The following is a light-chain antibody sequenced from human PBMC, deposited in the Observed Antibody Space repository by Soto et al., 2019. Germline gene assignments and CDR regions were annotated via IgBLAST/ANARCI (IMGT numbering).Light chain of an antibody. Sequence: QSALTQPASVSGSPGQSITISCTGISSDVGPYNSVSWYQHHPGKAPKLMIYEVTNRPSGVFNRFSGSKSGNTASLTISGLQAEDEADYYCSSYTSSSTNYVFGNGTKVTVL. V-gene: IGLV2-14*01. CDR1: SSDVGPYNS. J-gene: IGLJ1*01. CDR3: SSYTSSSTNYV. CDR2: EVT.